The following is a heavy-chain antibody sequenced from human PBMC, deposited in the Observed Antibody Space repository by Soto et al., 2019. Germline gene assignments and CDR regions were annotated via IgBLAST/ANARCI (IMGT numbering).Heavy chain of an antibody. V-gene: IGHV3-23*01. D-gene: IGHD6-13*01. Sequence: EEQLLESGGGLVQPGGSLRLSCAASGFTFSNYAVTWVRQAPGKGLEWVSTISGSGGSTYYADSVKGRFTISRDNSKNTLYLQMKSLRAEDTAVYYCAKDQGSSWYEIDYWGQGTLVTVSS. J-gene: IGHJ4*02. CDR3: AKDQGSSWYEIDY. CDR2: ISGSGGST. CDR1: GFTFSNYA.